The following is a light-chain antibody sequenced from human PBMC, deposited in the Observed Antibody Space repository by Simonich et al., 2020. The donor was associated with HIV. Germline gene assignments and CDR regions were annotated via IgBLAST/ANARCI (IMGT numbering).Light chain of an antibody. Sequence: QSALTQPASVAGALGQSITISCTGTSCDVGRYNLVSWYQQHPGKAPKLMIYEVSKRPSGVPDRFSGSKSDNTASLTVSGLQAEDEADYYCSSYAGSNNWVFGGGTKVTVL. V-gene: IGLV2-8*01. J-gene: IGLJ3*02. CDR1: SCDVGRYNL. CDR3: SSYAGSNNWV. CDR2: EVS.